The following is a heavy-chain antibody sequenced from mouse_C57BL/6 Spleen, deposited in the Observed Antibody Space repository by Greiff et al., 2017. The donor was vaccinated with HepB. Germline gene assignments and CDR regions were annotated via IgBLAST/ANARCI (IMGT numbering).Heavy chain of an antibody. V-gene: IGHV3-6*01. CDR2: ISYDGSN. J-gene: IGHJ3*01. Sequence: EVQLQESGPGLVKPSQSLSLTCSVTGYSITSGYYWNWIRQFPGNKLEWMGYISYDGSNNYNPSLKNRISITRDTSKNQFFLKLNSVTTEDTATYYCARPHAYWGQGTLVTVSA. CDR3: ARPHAY. CDR1: GYSITSGYY.